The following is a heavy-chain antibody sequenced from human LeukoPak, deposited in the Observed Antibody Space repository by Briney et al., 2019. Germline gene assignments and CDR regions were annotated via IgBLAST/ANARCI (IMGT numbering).Heavy chain of an antibody. Sequence: TGGSLRLSCAASGFTFSSYAMSWVRQAPGKGLEWVSAISGSGGSTCYADSVKGRFTISRDNSKNTLYLQMNSLRAEDTAVYYCAKGGDYGDRFDYWGQGTLATVSS. CDR1: GFTFSSYA. J-gene: IGHJ4*02. CDR3: AKGGDYGDRFDY. CDR2: ISGSGGST. V-gene: IGHV3-23*01. D-gene: IGHD4-17*01.